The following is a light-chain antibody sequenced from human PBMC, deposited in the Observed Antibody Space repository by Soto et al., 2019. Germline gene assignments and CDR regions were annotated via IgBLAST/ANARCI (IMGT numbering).Light chain of an antibody. Sequence: EVVLTQSPGTLSLSPGARATLSCRASQSVNDNHLAWYQQKGGQAPRLLIYGASTRATGVPERFSGSGFGIAYRLIINRLEPEAFALYYCQLYGGSPPTGTFGPGTTVEI. J-gene: IGKJ3*01. CDR2: GAS. CDR3: QLYGGSPPTGT. V-gene: IGKV3-20*01. CDR1: QSVNDNH.